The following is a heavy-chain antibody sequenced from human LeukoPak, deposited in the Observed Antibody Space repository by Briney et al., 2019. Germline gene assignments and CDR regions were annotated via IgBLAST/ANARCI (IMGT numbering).Heavy chain of an antibody. CDR3: ARAWTGRAVRGVRALAQIDI. CDR1: TGSITSGSYY. CDR2: IFTSGSI. D-gene: IGHD3-10*01. Sequence: SETLSLTCSVSTGSITSGSYYWSWIRQPAGKGLEWIGRIFTSGSIIYNPSLRSRVTMSVDTSKNQFSLKLSSVTAADTAVYYCARAWTGRAVRGVRALAQIDIWGQGTMVTVSS. J-gene: IGHJ3*02. V-gene: IGHV4-61*02.